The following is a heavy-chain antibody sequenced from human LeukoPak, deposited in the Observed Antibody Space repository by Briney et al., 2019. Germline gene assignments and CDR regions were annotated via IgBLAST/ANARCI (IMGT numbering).Heavy chain of an antibody. Sequence: ASVKVSCKASGYTFTGYYMHWVRQAPGQGLEWMGIINSSGGTTSYAQKFQGRATMTRDTSTSTVYMELSSLRSEDTAVYYCARGGWYYFDYWGQGTLVTVSS. CDR2: INSSGGTT. J-gene: IGHJ4*02. V-gene: IGHV1-46*01. CDR3: ARGGWYYFDY. CDR1: GYTFTGYY. D-gene: IGHD6-19*01.